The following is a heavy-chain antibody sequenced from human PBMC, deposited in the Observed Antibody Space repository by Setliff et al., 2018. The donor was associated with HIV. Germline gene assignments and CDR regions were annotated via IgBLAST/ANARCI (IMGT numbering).Heavy chain of an antibody. CDR1: GGTFSSYA. Sequence: GASVKVSCKASGGTFSSYAISWVRQAPGQGLEWMGGIIPIFGTANYAQKFQGRVTITADKSTSTAYMELSSLRSEDTAVYYCATRGYSYGYFDYWGQGTLVTVSS. CDR2: IIPIFGTA. V-gene: IGHV1-69*06. J-gene: IGHJ4*02. CDR3: ATRGYSYGYFDY. D-gene: IGHD5-18*01.